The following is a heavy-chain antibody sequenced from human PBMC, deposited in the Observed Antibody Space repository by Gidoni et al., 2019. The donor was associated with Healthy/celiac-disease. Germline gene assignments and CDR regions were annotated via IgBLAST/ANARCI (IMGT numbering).Heavy chain of an antibody. CDR1: GGSISSYY. CDR2: IYYSGST. CDR3: ARIVDIVATNVFDY. V-gene: IGHV4-59*01. J-gene: IGHJ4*02. D-gene: IGHD5-12*01. Sequence: QVQLQESGPGLVKPSETLSLTCTVSGGSISSYYWSWIRQPPGKGLEWIGYIYYSGSTNYNPSLKSRVTISVDTSKNQFSLKLSSVTAADTAVYYCARIVDIVATNVFDYWGQGTLVTVSS.